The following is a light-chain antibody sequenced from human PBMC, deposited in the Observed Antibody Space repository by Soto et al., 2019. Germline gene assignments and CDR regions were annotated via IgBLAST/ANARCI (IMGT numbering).Light chain of an antibody. CDR2: DSS. CDR3: QQSYSTPQYT. V-gene: IGKV1-39*01. CDR1: QSISTY. Sequence: DIQMTQSPSSLSVSVGDRVTITCRASQSISTYLNWYQQKPGKAPKLLIYDSSRLERGVPSRFSGSGSGTDFTLTISSLQPEDSAAYYCQQSYSTPQYTFGQGTKLEIK. J-gene: IGKJ2*01.